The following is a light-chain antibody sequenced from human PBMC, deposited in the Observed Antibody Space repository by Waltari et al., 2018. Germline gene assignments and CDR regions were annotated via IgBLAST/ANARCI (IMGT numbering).Light chain of an antibody. J-gene: IGLJ3*02. Sequence: QSALTQPASVSGSPGHSITISCTGTSSNVGDYNFVSWYQQHPGKAPKIRIYDASNRPSGVSNRFSGSKSGNTASLTISGLQAEDEADYYCSSYTSSSTLVFGGGTKVTVL. CDR2: DAS. V-gene: IGLV2-14*03. CDR3: SSYTSSSTLV. CDR1: SSNVGDYNF.